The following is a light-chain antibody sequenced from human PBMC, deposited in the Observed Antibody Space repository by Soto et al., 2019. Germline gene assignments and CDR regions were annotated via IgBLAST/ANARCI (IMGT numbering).Light chain of an antibody. J-gene: IGKJ1*01. CDR1: QSVNSNY. V-gene: IGKV3-20*01. CDR2: DTS. CDR3: QHYNNWPPWT. Sequence: EIVLMQSPGTLSLSPGEGATLSCRASQSVNSNYLAWYQQKPGQAPTVLIFDTSRRATGVPDRFSGSGSGTDFTLTISRLEPDDFAVYYCQHYNNWPPWTFGQGTKVEIK.